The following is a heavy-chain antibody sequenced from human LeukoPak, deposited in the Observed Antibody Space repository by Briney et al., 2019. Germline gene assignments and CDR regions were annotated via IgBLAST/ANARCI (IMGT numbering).Heavy chain of an antibody. CDR2: IYYSGST. V-gene: IGHV4-30-4*08. D-gene: IGHD3-10*01. CDR3: AREVLEVGELSSFDY. CDR1: GGSISSGDYY. J-gene: IGHJ4*02. Sequence: SETLSLTCTVSGGSISSGDYYWSWIRQPPGKGLEWIGYIYYSGSTYYNPSPKSRVTISVDTSKNQFSLKLSSVTAADTAVYYCAREVLEVGELSSFDYWGQGTLVTVSS.